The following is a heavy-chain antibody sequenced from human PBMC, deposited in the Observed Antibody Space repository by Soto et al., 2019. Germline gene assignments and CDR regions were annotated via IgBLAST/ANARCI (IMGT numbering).Heavy chain of an antibody. J-gene: IGHJ5*02. CDR3: AKDGVDFWSGHRRHGFDP. V-gene: IGHV3-9*01. CDR1: GFTFDDYA. D-gene: IGHD3-3*01. CDR2: ISWNSGSI. Sequence: EVPLVESGGGLVQPGRSLRLSCAASGFTFDDYAMHWVRQAPGKGLERVSGISWNSGSIGYADSVKGRFTISRDNAKNSLYLQMNSLRAEDTALYYCAKDGVDFWSGHRRHGFDPWGQGTLVTVSS.